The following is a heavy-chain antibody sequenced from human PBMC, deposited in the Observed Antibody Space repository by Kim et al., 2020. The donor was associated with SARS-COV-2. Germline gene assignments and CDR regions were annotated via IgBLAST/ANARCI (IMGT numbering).Heavy chain of an antibody. J-gene: IGHJ6*01. CDR1: GFIFSDYS. Sequence: GGSLRLSCTASGFIFSDYSMNWVRQAPGKGLEWVAYISGSSTHISYTDSVTVRFTITRANAKSTLYLQINSLSAEDTAVYDCWRDGVVGRCGHRVGVDV. CDR2: ISGSSTHI. D-gene: IGHD3-22*01. V-gene: IGHV3-21*01. CDR3: WRDGVVGRCGHRVGVDV.